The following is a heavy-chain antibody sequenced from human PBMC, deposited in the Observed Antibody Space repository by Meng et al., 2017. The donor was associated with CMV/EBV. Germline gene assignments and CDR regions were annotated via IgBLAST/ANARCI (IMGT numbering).Heavy chain of an antibody. J-gene: IGHJ4*02. D-gene: IGHD6-6*01. Sequence: GSLRLSCTVSGGSISSYYWSWIRQPPGKGLEWIGYISYGGITDYNPPLKSRVTISMDTPNNQFSLSLTSVTAADTARYYCARSIAARRVALDYWGQGTLVTVSS. CDR3: ARSIAARRVALDY. V-gene: IGHV4-59*13. CDR1: GGSISSYY. CDR2: ISYGGIT.